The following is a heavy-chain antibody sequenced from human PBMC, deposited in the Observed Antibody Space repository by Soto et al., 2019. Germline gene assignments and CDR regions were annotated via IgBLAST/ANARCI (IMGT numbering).Heavy chain of an antibody. Sequence: EVQLVESGGGLVQPGGSLRLSCAASGFTFSSYSMNWVRQAPGKGLEWVSYIISSSSTIYYADSVKGRFTISRDNAKNSLYLQMNSLRDEDTAVYYCARERAVGIAVALNWFDPWGQGTRVTVSS. V-gene: IGHV3-48*02. D-gene: IGHD6-19*01. CDR2: IISSSSTI. CDR3: ARERAVGIAVALNWFDP. J-gene: IGHJ5*02. CDR1: GFTFSSYS.